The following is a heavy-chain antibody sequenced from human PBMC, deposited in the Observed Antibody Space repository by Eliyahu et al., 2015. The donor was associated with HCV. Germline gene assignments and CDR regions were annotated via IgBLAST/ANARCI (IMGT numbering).Heavy chain of an antibody. D-gene: IGHD5-12*01. CDR2: IYSGGST. CDR3: ARRTYSGYDLDYFDY. J-gene: IGHJ4*02. V-gene: IGHV3-66*02. Sequence: EVQLVESGGGLVQPGGSLRLSCAASGFTVSSNYMSWVRQAPGKGLEWVSVIYSGGSTYYADSVKGRFTISRDNSKNTLYLQMNSLRAEDTAVYYCARRTYSGYDLDYFDYWGQGTLVTVSS. CDR1: GFTVSSNY.